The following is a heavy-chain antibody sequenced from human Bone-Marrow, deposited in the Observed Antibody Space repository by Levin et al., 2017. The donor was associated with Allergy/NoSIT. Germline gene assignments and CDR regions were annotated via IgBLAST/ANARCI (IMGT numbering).Heavy chain of an antibody. CDR1: GGSVNSGDFY. Sequence: SDTLSLTCTVSGGSVNSGDFYWSWIRQPPGKGLEWIGYIYYTGNTYYNPSLKSRVSMSVDTSKNQFFLNLSSATAADTAVYFCARVESREIGNYFDYWGQGTLVTVSS. J-gene: IGHJ4*02. D-gene: IGHD3-10*01. V-gene: IGHV4-30-4*02. CDR2: IYYTGNT. CDR3: ARVESREIGNYFDY.